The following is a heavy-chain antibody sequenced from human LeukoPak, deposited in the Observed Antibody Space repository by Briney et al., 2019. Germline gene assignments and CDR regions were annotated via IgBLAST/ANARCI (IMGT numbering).Heavy chain of an antibody. D-gene: IGHD3-22*01. CDR2: IYYSGST. CDR1: GGSISSYY. CDR3: ACYYDSSGYRFDY. V-gene: IGHV4-59*12. J-gene: IGHJ4*01. Sequence: PSETLSLTCTVSGGSISSYYWSWIRQPPGKGLEWIGYIYYSGSTNYNPSLKSRVTISVDTSKNQFSLKLSSVTAADTAMYYCACYYDSSGYRFDYWGHGALVTVSS.